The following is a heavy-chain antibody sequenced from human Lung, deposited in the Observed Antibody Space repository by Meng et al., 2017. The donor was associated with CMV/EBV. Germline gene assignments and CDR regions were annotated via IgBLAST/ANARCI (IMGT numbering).Heavy chain of an antibody. CDR3: ARWERTAMDPYYYYGMDV. D-gene: IGHD5-18*01. CDR1: GFTFSNYG. Sequence: GGSXRLXXAASGFTFSNYGMHWVRQAPGKGLEWVAFISYDGSNKYYADSVKGRFTISRDNAKNSLYLQMNSLRAEDTAVYYCARWERTAMDPYYYYGMDVXGQGXTVTVSS. CDR2: ISYDGSNK. V-gene: IGHV3-30*12. J-gene: IGHJ6*02.